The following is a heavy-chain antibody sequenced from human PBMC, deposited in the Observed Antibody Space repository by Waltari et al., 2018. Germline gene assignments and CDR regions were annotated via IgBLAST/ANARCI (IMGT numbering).Heavy chain of an antibody. D-gene: IGHD3-10*01. Sequence: EVQLVESGGGLVQPGGSLRLSCAASGFTVRSNYMSWVRQAPGKGLEWVSVIYSGGSTYYADSVKGRFTISRDNSKNTLYLQMNSLRAEDTAVYYCGVTMVRGVTRDYWGQGTLVTVSS. CDR1: GFTVRSNY. V-gene: IGHV3-66*01. CDR2: IYSGGST. CDR3: GVTMVRGVTRDY. J-gene: IGHJ4*02.